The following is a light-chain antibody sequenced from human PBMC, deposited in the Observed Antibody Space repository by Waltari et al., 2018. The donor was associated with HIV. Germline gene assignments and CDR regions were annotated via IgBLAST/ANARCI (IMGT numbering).Light chain of an antibody. V-gene: IGLV2-14*01. CDR1: SSDIGGYNF. J-gene: IGLJ1*01. Sequence: QSALTQPASVSGSPGQSITISCTGASSDIGGYNFVSWYQQHPGKAPKLMIYDVSNRPSGVSSRFSGYKSGNTASLTISGLQAEDEADYYCSSYTSSSTLCVFGTGTKVTVL. CDR3: SSYTSSSTLCV. CDR2: DVS.